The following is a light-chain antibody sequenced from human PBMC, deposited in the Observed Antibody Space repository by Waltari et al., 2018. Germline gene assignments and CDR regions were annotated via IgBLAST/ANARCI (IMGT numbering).Light chain of an antibody. CDR2: NAS. Sequence: QSVLTQPPSASGTPGQRVPFSRSGRSSNVGSNAGTWYHQPPGTAPKLLIFNASARPSGVPDRFSGSRSATSASLAISGLQSDDESTYYCASWDDRLDAYVFGTGTWVTVL. CDR1: SSNVGSNA. V-gene: IGLV1-44*01. J-gene: IGLJ1*01. CDR3: ASWDDRLDAYV.